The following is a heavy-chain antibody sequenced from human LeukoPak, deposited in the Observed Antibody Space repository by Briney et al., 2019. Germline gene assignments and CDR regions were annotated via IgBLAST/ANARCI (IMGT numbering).Heavy chain of an antibody. J-gene: IGHJ4*02. Sequence: SETLSLTCAVYGGSFSGYYWSWIRQPPGKGLEWIGEIKHSGSTNYNPSLKSRVTISVDTSKNQFSLKLSSVTAADTAVYYCARAKYYDYVWGSYRPGPNFDYWGQGTLVTVSS. V-gene: IGHV4-34*01. CDR2: IKHSGST. CDR1: GGSFSGYY. D-gene: IGHD3-16*02. CDR3: ARAKYYDYVWGSYRPGPNFDY.